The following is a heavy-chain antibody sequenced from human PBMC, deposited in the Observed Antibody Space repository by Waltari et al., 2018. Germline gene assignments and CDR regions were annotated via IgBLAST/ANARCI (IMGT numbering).Heavy chain of an antibody. Sequence: QVQLVQSGAEVKKSGASVKVSCKASGYTFTGYYMHWMRQAPGQGLEWMGWINPNSGGTNYAHKFQGRVTMTRDTSISTAYMELNTLRSDDTAVYYCARAGGVRGSSWSLWGQGTTVTVSS. J-gene: IGHJ6*02. CDR2: INPNSGGT. CDR3: ARAGGVRGSSWSL. V-gene: IGHV1-2*02. CDR1: GYTFTGYY. D-gene: IGHD6-13*01.